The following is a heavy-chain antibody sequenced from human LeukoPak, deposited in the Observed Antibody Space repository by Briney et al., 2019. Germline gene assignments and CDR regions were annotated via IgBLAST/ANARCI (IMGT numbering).Heavy chain of an antibody. J-gene: IGHJ2*01. V-gene: IGHV4-31*03. D-gene: IGHD3-3*01. CDR1: GGSISSGGYY. CDR2: IYYSGST. CDR3: ARGFITIFGVSYWYFDP. Sequence: SQTLSLTCTVSGGSISSGGYYWSWIRQHPGKGLEWIGYIYYSGSTYYNPSLKSRVTISVDTSKNQFSLKLSSVTAADTAVYYCARGFITIFGVSYWYFDPWGRGTLVTVSS.